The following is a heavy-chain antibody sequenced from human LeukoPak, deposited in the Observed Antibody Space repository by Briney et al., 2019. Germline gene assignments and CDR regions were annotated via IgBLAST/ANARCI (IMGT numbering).Heavy chain of an antibody. D-gene: IGHD6-13*01. J-gene: IGHJ5*02. CDR3: ARVYSSSHNWFDT. CDR1: GGSISSSSYY. Sequence: SETLSLTCTVSGGSISSSSYYWGWIRQPPGKGLEWIGSIYYSGSTYYNPSLKSRVTISVERSKNHFSLNLSSLTAADTAVYYCARVYSSSHNWFDTWGQGTQVTVSS. CDR2: IYYSGST. V-gene: IGHV4-39*07.